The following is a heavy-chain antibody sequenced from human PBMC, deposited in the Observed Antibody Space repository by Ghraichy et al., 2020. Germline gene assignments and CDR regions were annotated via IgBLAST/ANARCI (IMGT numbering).Heavy chain of an antibody. V-gene: IGHV2-5*02. CDR2: IYWDDDK. J-gene: IGHJ5*02. D-gene: IGHD2-21*01. CDR3: AHAPYCGGDCYSSWFDP. Sequence: SGPTLVKPTQTLTLTCTFSGFSLSTSGVGVGWIRQPPGKALEWLALIYWDDDKRYSPSLKSRLTITKDTSKNQVVLTMTNMDPVDTATYYCAHAPYCGGDCYSSWFDPWGQGTLVTVSS. CDR1: GFSLSTSGVG.